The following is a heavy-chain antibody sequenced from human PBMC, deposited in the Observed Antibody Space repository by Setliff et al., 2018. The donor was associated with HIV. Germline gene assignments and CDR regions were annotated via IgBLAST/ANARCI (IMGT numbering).Heavy chain of an antibody. V-gene: IGHV4-34*01. Sequence: PSETLSLTCAVYGESFSGYYWSWIRQPAGKGLEWLGEIYHSGSANYNPSLKSRVTISVDKSKNQFSLKLTSVTAADTAVYYCARYYYDRSGSSAPYYFMDVWGKGTTVTVSS. CDR2: IYHSGSA. D-gene: IGHD3-22*01. J-gene: IGHJ6*03. CDR1: GESFSGYY. CDR3: ARYYYDRSGSSAPYYFMDV.